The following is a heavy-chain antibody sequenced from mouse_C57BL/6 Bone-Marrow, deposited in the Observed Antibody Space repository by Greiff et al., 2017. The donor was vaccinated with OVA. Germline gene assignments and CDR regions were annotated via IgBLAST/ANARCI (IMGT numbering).Heavy chain of an antibody. CDR2: IWTGGGT. CDR3: ARNPYYYGSSYVFDY. J-gene: IGHJ2*01. Sequence: VQLQQSGPGLVAPSQSLSITCTVSGFSLTSYAISWVRQPPGKGLEWLGVIWTGGGTNYNSALKSRLSISKDNSKSQVFLKMNSLQTDDTARYYCARNPYYYGSSYVFDYWGQGTTLTVSS. CDR1: GFSLTSYA. D-gene: IGHD1-1*01. V-gene: IGHV2-9-1*01.